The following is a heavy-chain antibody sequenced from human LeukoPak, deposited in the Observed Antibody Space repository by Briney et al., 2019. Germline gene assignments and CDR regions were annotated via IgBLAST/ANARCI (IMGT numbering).Heavy chain of an antibody. J-gene: IGHJ5*02. CDR1: GYTFTSYG. V-gene: IGHV1-18*01. CDR2: ISAYNGNT. Sequence: GASVKVSCKASGYTFTSYGISWVRQAPGQGLEWMGWISAYNGNTNYAQKLQGRVTMTTDTSTSTAYMELRSLRSDDTAVYYCARLITIFGVVIIEQFDPWGQGTLVTVPS. CDR3: ARLITIFGVVIIEQFDP. D-gene: IGHD3-3*01.